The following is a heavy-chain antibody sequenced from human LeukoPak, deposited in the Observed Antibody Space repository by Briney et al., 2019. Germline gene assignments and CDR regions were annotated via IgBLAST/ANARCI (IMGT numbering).Heavy chain of an antibody. CDR2: IIPILGIA. Sequence: SVKVSCKASGGTFSSYAVSWVRQAPGQGLEWMGRIIPILGIANYAQKFQGRVTITADKSTSTAYMELSSLRSEDTAVYYCARLYGDLGPPTDYWGQGTLVTVSS. V-gene: IGHV1-69*04. D-gene: IGHD4-17*01. CDR3: ARLYGDLGPPTDY. J-gene: IGHJ4*02. CDR1: GGTFSSYA.